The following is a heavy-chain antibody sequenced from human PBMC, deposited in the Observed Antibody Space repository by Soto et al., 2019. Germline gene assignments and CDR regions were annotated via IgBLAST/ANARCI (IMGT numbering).Heavy chain of an antibody. D-gene: IGHD2-8*01. CDR1: GYAFSGYR. V-gene: IGHV1-18*01. Sequence: QVQLVQSGAEMKQPGASVKVSCKTSGYAFSGYRLSWVRQGPGQGLEWMGWISGYNGNTDYAQKFQGRVTMTTDTSTGTAYMKLRSLRADDTAVYYCARDLGPPNWFDSWGQGTLVTVSS. CDR2: ISGYNGNT. CDR3: ARDLGPPNWFDS. J-gene: IGHJ5*01.